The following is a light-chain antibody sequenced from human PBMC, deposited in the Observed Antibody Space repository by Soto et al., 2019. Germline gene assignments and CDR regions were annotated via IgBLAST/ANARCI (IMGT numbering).Light chain of an antibody. CDR3: CSYAGGYTYL. V-gene: IGLV2-11*01. CDR2: DVA. J-gene: IGLJ1*01. CDR1: GNDVGAYNY. Sequence: QSALTQPRSVSGSPGQSVTISCTGTGNDVGAYNYVSWYQQYPGRPPKPMIYDVARWPSGVPDRFSGSKSGNTASLTISGLQAEDEADYFCCSYAGGYTYLFGTGTKVTVL.